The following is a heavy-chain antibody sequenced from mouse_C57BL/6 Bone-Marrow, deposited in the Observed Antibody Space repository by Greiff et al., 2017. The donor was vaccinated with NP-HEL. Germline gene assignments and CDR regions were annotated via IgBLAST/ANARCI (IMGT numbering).Heavy chain of an antibody. CDR1: GYTFTDYY. D-gene: IGHD2-2*01. J-gene: IGHJ1*03. CDR3: ARSRRLRRYFDV. Sequence: VQLQQSGAELVRPGASVKLSCKASGYTFTDYYINWVKQRPGQGLEWIARIYPGSGNTYYNEKFKGKATLTAEKSSSTAYMQLSSLTSEDSAVYFCARSRRLRRYFDVWGTGTTVTVSS. V-gene: IGHV1-76*01. CDR2: IYPGSGNT.